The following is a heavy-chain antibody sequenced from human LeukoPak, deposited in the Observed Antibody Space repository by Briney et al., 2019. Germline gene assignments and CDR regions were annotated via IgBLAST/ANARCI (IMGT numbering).Heavy chain of an antibody. D-gene: IGHD6-13*01. J-gene: IGHJ4*02. CDR3: ARLVVSSWYHEVLLGRDY. CDR2: FYYSGST. V-gene: IGHV4-39*01. CDR1: GGSISSGSYS. Sequence: PSQTLSLTCTVSGGSISSGSYSWGWIRQPPGKGLEWLGSFYYSGSTYYKPSLKSRVTISVDTSKNQFSLKLSSVTAADTAVYYCARLVVSSWYHEVLLGRDYWGQGTLVTVSS.